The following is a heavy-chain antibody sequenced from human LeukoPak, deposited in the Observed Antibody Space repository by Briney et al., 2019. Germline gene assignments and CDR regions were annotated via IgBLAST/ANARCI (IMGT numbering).Heavy chain of an antibody. Sequence: GESLKISCKGSGYSFSSYWIVWVRQMPGKGLEWMGIIYPGDSDTRYSPSFQGQVTISADKSISTAYLQWTSLKASDTAMYYCARQGGSYWSHFDHWGQGTLVTVS. CDR3: ARQGGSYWSHFDH. CDR2: IYPGDSDT. V-gene: IGHV5-51*01. J-gene: IGHJ4*02. CDR1: GYSFSSYW. D-gene: IGHD1-26*01.